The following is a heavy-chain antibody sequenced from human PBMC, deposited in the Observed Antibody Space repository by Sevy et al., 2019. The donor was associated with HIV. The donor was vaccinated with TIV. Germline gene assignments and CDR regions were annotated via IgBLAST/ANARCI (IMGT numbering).Heavy chain of an antibody. V-gene: IGHV3-30-3*01. Sequence: GGSLRLSCAASGFTFSSYAMHWVRQAPGKGLEWVAVISYDGSNKYYADSVKGRFTISRDNSKNTLYLQMNSLRAEDTAVYYCAGDSGGYDFWSGYYLVENWFDPWGQGTLVTVSS. CDR3: AGDSGGYDFWSGYYLVENWFDP. J-gene: IGHJ5*02. CDR1: GFTFSSYA. D-gene: IGHD3-3*01. CDR2: ISYDGSNK.